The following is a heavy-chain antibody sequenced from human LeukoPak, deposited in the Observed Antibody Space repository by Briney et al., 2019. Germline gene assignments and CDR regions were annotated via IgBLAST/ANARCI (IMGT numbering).Heavy chain of an antibody. J-gene: IGHJ6*03. CDR2: MNPNSGNT. Sequence: ASVKVSCKASGYTFTSYDINWVRQATGQGLERMGWMNPNSGNTGYAQKFQGRVTMTRNTSISTAYMELSSLRSEDTAVYYCARAPSIAVAGSLYYYYYYMDVWGKGTTVTISS. CDR1: GYTFTSYD. V-gene: IGHV1-8*02. D-gene: IGHD6-19*01. CDR3: ARAPSIAVAGSLYYYYYYMDV.